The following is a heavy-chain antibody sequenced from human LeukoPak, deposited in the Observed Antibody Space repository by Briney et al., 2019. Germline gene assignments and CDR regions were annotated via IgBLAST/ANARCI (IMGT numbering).Heavy chain of an antibody. D-gene: IGHD1-1*01. Sequence: GGSLRLSCAASGFTFSSYSMNWVRQAPGKGLEWDSYISSSSSTIYYADSVKGRFTISRDNAKNSLYLQMNSLRDEDTAVYYCARVWWEERGINWFDPWGQGTLVTVSS. CDR3: ARVWWEERGINWFDP. J-gene: IGHJ5*02. V-gene: IGHV3-48*02. CDR1: GFTFSSYS. CDR2: ISSSSSTI.